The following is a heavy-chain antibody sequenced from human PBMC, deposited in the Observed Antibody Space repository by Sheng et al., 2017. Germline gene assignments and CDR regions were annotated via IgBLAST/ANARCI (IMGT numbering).Heavy chain of an antibody. D-gene: IGHD3-3*01. Sequence: EVQLVESGGGLVQPGGSLRLSCAASGFTFSSYSMNWVRQAPGKGLEWVSYISSSSSTIYYADSVKGRFTISRDNAKNSLYLQMNSLRAEDTAVYYCARVLSDFWSGYYPTPLQGYMDVWGKGTTVTVSS. CDR2: ISSSSSTI. V-gene: IGHV3-48*01. CDR3: ARVLSDFWSGYYPTPLQGYMDV. CDR1: GFTFSSYS. J-gene: IGHJ6*03.